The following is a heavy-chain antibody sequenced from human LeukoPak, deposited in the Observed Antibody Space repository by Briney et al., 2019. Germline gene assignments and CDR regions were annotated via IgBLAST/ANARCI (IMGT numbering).Heavy chain of an antibody. CDR2: INSDASVT. V-gene: IGHV3-74*01. CDR1: GFTFSSYW. J-gene: IGHJ4*02. Sequence: GGSLRLSCAASGFTFSSYWMHWVRQTPGKGLVWVSRINSDASVTTYADSVKGRFTISRDNAKNTLYLQMNSLRAEDTAVYYCARVTAVAGTSVGVDAWGQGILVTVS. D-gene: IGHD6-19*01. CDR3: ARVTAVAGTSVGVDA.